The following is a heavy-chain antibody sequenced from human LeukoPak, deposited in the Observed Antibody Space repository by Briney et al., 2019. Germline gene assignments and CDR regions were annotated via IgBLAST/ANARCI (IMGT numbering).Heavy chain of an antibody. CDR3: ARGGTVTYYFDH. CDR2: ISSSGSTI. J-gene: IGHJ4*02. V-gene: IGHV3-48*03. Sequence: GGSLRLSCAASGFTFSSYEMNWVRQAPGKGLEWVSYISSSGSTIYYADSVKGRFTISRDNAKNSLYLQMNSLRAEDTAVYFCARGGTVTYYFDHWGQGILVAVSS. CDR1: GFTFSSYE. D-gene: IGHD4-17*01.